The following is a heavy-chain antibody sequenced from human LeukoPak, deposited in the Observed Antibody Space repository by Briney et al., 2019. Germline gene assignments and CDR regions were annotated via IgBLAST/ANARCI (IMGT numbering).Heavy chain of an antibody. CDR3: ARNWGLDY. V-gene: IGHV3-23*01. CDR2: ISPNGDTT. J-gene: IGHJ4*02. Sequence: GGSLRLSCAASGFTFNIHAMTWARQAPGGGLEWVSVISPNGDTTFYADSVKGRFTISRDNSKDMVFLQMDSLGAEDMAVYYCARNWGLDYWGQGTLVTVSS. D-gene: IGHD7-27*01. CDR1: GFTFNIHA.